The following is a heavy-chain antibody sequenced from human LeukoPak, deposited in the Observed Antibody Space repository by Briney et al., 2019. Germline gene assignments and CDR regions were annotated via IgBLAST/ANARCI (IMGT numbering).Heavy chain of an antibody. D-gene: IGHD6-13*01. V-gene: IGHV4-59*01. Sequence: SETLSLTCTVSGGSISSYCWSWIRQPPGKGLEWIGYIYYSGSTNYNPSLKSRVTISVDTSKNQFSLKLSSVTAADTAVYYCARDRGRAIAAAGKSSLFYYGMDVWGQGTTVTVSS. CDR3: ARDRGRAIAAAGKSSLFYYGMDV. J-gene: IGHJ6*02. CDR2: IYYSGST. CDR1: GGSISSYC.